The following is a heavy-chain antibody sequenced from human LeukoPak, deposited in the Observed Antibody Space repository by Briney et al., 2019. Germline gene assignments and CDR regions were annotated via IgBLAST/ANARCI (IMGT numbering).Heavy chain of an antibody. CDR2: IYHSGST. CDR3: ARDRPGYGDYSGYYFGMDV. CDR1: GGSISNTNW. D-gene: IGHD4-17*01. V-gene: IGHV4-4*02. Sequence: SETLSLTCAVSGGSISNTNWWSWVRQPPGKGLEWIGEIYHSGSTNYNPSLKSRVTISVDKSKNQFSLKLTSVTAADTAVYYCARDRPGYGDYSGYYFGMDVWGLGTTVTVSS. J-gene: IGHJ6*02.